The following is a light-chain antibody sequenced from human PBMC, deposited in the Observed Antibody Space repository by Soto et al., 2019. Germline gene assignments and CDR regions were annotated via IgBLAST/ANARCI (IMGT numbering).Light chain of an antibody. CDR3: QQYSSSSPWT. J-gene: IGKJ1*01. V-gene: IGKV1-9*01. CDR2: AAS. CDR1: QGINTF. Sequence: IQLTQSPSSLSASVGDRVTITCRASQGINTFLAWYQQKAGKAPKLLIYAASTLQSGVPSRFSGSASGTEFTLTISSLQPDDFATYYCQQYSSSSPWTFGQGTKVDIK.